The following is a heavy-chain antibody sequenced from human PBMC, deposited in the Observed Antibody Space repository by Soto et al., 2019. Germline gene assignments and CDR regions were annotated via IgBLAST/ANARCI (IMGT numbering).Heavy chain of an antibody. D-gene: IGHD4-17*01. J-gene: IGHJ4*02. Sequence: EVQLVQSGAEVKKPGESLKISCKTSGYSFTHNWLAWVRQMPGKGLEWMGIIFPADSDTRYSPSFQGQATISADKSISTAYLQWSSLKASDTAMYYCASGPTVLDSWGQGTLVTVSS. CDR1: GYSFTHNW. V-gene: IGHV5-51*03. CDR3: ASGPTVLDS. CDR2: IFPADSDT.